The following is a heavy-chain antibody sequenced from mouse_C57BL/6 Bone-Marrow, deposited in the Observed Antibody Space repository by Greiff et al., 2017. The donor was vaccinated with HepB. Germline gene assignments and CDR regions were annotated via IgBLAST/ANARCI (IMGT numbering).Heavy chain of an antibody. V-gene: IGHV14-4*01. CDR1: GFNIKDDY. Sequence: VQLQQSGAELVRPGASVKLSCTASGFNIKDDYMHWVKQRPEQGLEWIGWIDPENGDTEYASKFQGKATITADPSSNTAYLQLSSLTSEDTAVYYCTKSSYPYYAMDYWGQGTSVTVSS. CDR3: TKSSYPYYAMDY. J-gene: IGHJ4*01. D-gene: IGHD1-1*01. CDR2: IDPENGDT.